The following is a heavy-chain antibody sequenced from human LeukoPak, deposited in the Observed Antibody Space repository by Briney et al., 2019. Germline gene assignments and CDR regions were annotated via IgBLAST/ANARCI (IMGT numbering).Heavy chain of an antibody. D-gene: IGHD6-13*01. V-gene: IGHV4-31*03. J-gene: IGHJ6*02. CDR1: GGSISSGGYY. Sequence: SQTLSLTCTVSGGSISSGGYYWSWIRQHPGKGLEWIGYIYYSGSTYYNPSLKSRVTISVDTSKNQFSLKLSSVTAAGTAVYYCARDAGLAAAGYYYYYGMDVWGQGTTVTVSS. CDR2: IYYSGST. CDR3: ARDAGLAAAGYYYYYGMDV.